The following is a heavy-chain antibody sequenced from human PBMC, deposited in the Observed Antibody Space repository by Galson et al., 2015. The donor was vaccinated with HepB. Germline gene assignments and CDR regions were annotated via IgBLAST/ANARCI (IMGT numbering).Heavy chain of an antibody. V-gene: IGHV3-48*02. J-gene: IGHJ4*02. CDR1: GFTFSSYS. CDR3: GRDVGTKGGKTDY. Sequence: SLRLSCAASGFTFSSYSMNWVRQAPGKGLEWISYINTNSKQTYHADSVKGRFTISRDNARNSLYLQMSSLRDEDTAVYYCGRDVGTKGGKTDYWGQGTLVTVSS. CDR2: INTNSKQT. D-gene: IGHD1-14*01.